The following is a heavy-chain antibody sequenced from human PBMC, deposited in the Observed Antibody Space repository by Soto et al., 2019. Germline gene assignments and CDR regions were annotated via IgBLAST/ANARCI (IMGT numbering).Heavy chain of an antibody. CDR1: GFTFSSYS. D-gene: IGHD3-9*01. V-gene: IGHV3-21*01. J-gene: IGHJ4*02. CDR3: ARVTGYPNEFDY. CDR2: ISSSSSYI. Sequence: EVQLVESGGGLVKPGGSLRLSCAASGFTFSSYSMNWVRQAPGKGLEWVSSISSSSSYIYYADSVKGRFTISRDNATNSLYLQMNSLRAEDTAVYYCARVTGYPNEFDYWGQGTLVTVSS.